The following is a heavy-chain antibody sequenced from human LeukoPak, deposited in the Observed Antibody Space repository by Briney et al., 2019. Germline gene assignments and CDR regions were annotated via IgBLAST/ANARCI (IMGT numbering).Heavy chain of an antibody. CDR1: GFTFSSYA. V-gene: IGHV3-23*01. CDR3: ARDDYDSSSPIYFQH. D-gene: IGHD3-22*01. J-gene: IGHJ1*01. CDR2: ISGTGGST. Sequence: PGGSLRLPCAASGFTFSSYAMTWVRQAPGKGLEWVSSISGTGGSTFYADSVKGRFTISRDNSKNTLYLQMNSLRADDTAVYYCARDDYDSSSPIYFQHWGQGTLVTVSS.